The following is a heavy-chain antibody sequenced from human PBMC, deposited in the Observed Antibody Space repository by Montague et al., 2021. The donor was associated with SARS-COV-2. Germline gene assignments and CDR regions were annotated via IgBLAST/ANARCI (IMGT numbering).Heavy chain of an antibody. CDR3: ARGSGSVGATWFDP. J-gene: IGHJ5*02. CDR2: IYDTGIT. Sequence: SETLFLTCTVSGGSIGSHYWSWVRLPPGKGLEWVGHIYDTGITNNNSSLKSRVTISVDTSKNQFSLRLESVTAADTAVYYCARGSGSVGATWFDPWGQGTLVTVSS. V-gene: IGHV4-59*11. CDR1: GGSIGSHY. D-gene: IGHD6-25*01.